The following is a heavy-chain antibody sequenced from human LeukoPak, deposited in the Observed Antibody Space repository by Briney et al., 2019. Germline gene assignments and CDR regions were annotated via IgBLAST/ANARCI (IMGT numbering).Heavy chain of an antibody. CDR2: ISSSSSYI. CDR3: ARVHPVRGSSWTGDY. J-gene: IGHJ4*02. CDR1: GFTFSSYS. Sequence: GGSVRLSCAASGFTFSSYSMNWVRQAPGKGLEWVSSISSSSSYIYYADSVKGRFTNSRDNAKNSLYLQMNSLRAEDTAVYYCARVHPVRGSSWTGDYWGQGTLVTVSS. D-gene: IGHD6-13*01. V-gene: IGHV3-21*01.